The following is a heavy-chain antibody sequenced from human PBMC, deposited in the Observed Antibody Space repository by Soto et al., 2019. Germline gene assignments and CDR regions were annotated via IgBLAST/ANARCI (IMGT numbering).Heavy chain of an antibody. V-gene: IGHV3-30*18. J-gene: IGHJ4*02. D-gene: IGHD3-10*01. CDR2: ISYDGSNK. CDR3: AKDLHAELGPYYFDY. Sequence: VQLVESGGGVVQPGRSLRLSCAASGFTFSSYGMHWVRQAPGKGLEWVAVISYDGSNKYYADSVKGRFTISRDNSKNTLYLQMNSLRAEDTAVYYCAKDLHAELGPYYFDYWGQGTLVTVSS. CDR1: GFTFSSYG.